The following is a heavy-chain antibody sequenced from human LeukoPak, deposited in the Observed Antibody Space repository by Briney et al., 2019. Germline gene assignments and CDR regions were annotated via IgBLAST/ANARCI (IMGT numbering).Heavy chain of an antibody. J-gene: IGHJ3*02. CDR1: GGSIRSYY. CDR3: ARDPYGSNAFDI. D-gene: IGHD4-17*01. Sequence: SETLSLTCTVSGGSIRSYYWSWIRQPPGKRLDWIGYIYYSGSSNYNPSLKSRVTISIDTSKNQFSLKLSSVTAADTAIYYCARDPYGSNAFDIWGQGTMVTVSS. V-gene: IGHV4-59*01. CDR2: IYYSGSS.